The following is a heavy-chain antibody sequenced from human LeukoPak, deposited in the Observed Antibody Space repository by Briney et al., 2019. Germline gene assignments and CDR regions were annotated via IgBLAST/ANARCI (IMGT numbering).Heavy chain of an antibody. CDR1: GGSISSYY. V-gene: IGHV4-4*09. CDR3: ARREMATMGDAFDI. CDR2: IYTSGST. J-gene: IGHJ3*02. Sequence: PSETLSLTCTVSGGSISSYYWSWVRQPPGKGLWWIGYIYTSGSTNYNPSLKSRVTISVDTSKNQSSLKLSSVTAADTAVYYCARREMATMGDAFDIWGQGTMVTVSS. D-gene: IGHD5-24*01.